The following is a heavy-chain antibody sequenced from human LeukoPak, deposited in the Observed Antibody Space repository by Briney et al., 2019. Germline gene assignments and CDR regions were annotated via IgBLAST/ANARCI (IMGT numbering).Heavy chain of an antibody. V-gene: IGHV3-48*04. CDR2: ISASGQTI. D-gene: IGHD3-22*01. J-gene: IGHJ4*02. CDR3: AKDPTDFDSSGQTYFDY. CDR1: GFTFSSYG. Sequence: GGSLRLSCAASGFTFSSYGMHWVRHAPGKGLEWVSYISASGQTIYYADSVRGRFTISRDNAKNSLYLQMNSLGAEDTAVYHCAKDPTDFDSSGQTYFDYWGQGTLVTVSS.